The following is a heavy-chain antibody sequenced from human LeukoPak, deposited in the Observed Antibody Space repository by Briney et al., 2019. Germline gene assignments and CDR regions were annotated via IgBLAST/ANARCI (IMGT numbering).Heavy chain of an antibody. CDR1: GFTFSSYG. Sequence: GGSLRLSCAASGFTFSSYGMHWVRQAPGKGLEWVAVISYDGSNKYYADSVKGRFTISRDNSKNTLYLQMNSLRAEDTAMYYCAKDYYYDSSGYYSGSANWLDPWGQGTLVTVSS. V-gene: IGHV3-30*18. CDR3: AKDYYYDSSGYYSGSANWLDP. J-gene: IGHJ5*02. CDR2: ISYDGSNK. D-gene: IGHD3-22*01.